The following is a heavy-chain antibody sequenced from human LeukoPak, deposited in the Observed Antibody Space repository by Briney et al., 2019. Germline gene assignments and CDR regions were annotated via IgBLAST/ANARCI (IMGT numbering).Heavy chain of an antibody. Sequence: GGSLRLSCAASGFTFSSYAMSWVRQAPGKGLEWASAISGSGGSTYYADSVKGRFTISRDNSKNTLYLQMNSLRAEDTAVYYCAPDVLRYFDWLPYDAFDIWGQGTMVTVSS. CDR3: APDVLRYFDWLPYDAFDI. J-gene: IGHJ3*02. D-gene: IGHD3-9*01. CDR2: ISGSGGST. V-gene: IGHV3-23*01. CDR1: GFTFSSYA.